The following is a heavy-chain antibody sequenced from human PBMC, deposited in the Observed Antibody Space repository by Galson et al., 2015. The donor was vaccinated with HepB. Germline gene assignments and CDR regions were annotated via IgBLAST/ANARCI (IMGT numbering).Heavy chain of an antibody. CDR1: GFTFDDYA. Sequence: SLRLSGAASGFTFDDYAMHWVRQAPGEGLEWVSGIRRNSDSVAYADSVKGRFTISRDNAKKSLYLRMNSLRAEDTALYYCAKDIRLKTGNYAASEYWGQGTLVTVSS. D-gene: IGHD1-7*01. CDR2: IRRNSDSV. J-gene: IGHJ4*02. CDR3: AKDIRLKTGNYAASEY. V-gene: IGHV3-9*01.